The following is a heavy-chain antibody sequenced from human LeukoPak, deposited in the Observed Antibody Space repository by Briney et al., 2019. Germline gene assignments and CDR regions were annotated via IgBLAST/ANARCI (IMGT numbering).Heavy chain of an antibody. CDR1: GVSISSYY. J-gene: IGHJ6*02. V-gene: IGHV4-59*01. CDR2: IYYSGST. Sequence: PSETLSLTCTVSGVSISSYYWSWIRQPPGKGLEWLGYIYYSGSTNYNPSLKSRVTMSVDTSKNQFSLKLSSVTAADTAVYYCARERSLYCSSTSCYHYGMDVWGQGTTVTVSS. CDR3: ARERSLYCSSTSCYHYGMDV. D-gene: IGHD2-2*01.